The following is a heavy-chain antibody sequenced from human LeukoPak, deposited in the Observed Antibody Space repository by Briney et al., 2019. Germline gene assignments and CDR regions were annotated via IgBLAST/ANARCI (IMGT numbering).Heavy chain of an antibody. CDR2: IYTSGST. CDR1: GNSISSGDYY. J-gene: IGHJ4*02. CDR3: ARALGTTWGLNSDY. V-gene: IGHV4-61*02. Sequence: PSQTLSLTCTVSGNSISSGDYYWSWIRQPARKGLEWIGRIYTSGSTTYNPSLKSRVTISGDTSENQFSLRLSSVTAADTAVYYCARALGTTWGLNSDYWGQGTLVTVSS. D-gene: IGHD1-1*01.